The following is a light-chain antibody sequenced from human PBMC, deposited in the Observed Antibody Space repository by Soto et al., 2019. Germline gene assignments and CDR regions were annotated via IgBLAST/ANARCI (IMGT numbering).Light chain of an antibody. Sequence: EIVLTQSPASLSLSPGGRATLSCRAGQSVDSHLVWYQQKPGQAPRLLIFGASNRATGIPTRFSGGGSGTDFTLAINRLEPDDFAVYYCQQRSDWPITFGQGTRLEI. CDR2: GAS. J-gene: IGKJ5*01. CDR1: QSVDSH. CDR3: QQRSDWPIT. V-gene: IGKV3-11*01.